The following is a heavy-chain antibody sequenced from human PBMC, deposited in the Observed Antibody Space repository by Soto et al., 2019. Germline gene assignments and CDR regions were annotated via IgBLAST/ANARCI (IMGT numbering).Heavy chain of an antibody. V-gene: IGHV4-61*01. Sequence: SETLSLTCAVSGASVSSGSYQWSWIRQSPGKGLEWIGFISFTGSTNSNPSLKSRVTFSVDASKNHFSLKLASVTAADTALYFCARLKSSDFWSGSDPMDVWGQGTTVTVSS. CDR2: ISFTGST. J-gene: IGHJ6*02. D-gene: IGHD3-3*01. CDR3: ARLKSSDFWSGSDPMDV. CDR1: GASVSSGSYQ.